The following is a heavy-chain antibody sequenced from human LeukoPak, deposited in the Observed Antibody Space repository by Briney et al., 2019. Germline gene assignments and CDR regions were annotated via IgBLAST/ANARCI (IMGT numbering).Heavy chain of an antibody. Sequence: PGGSLRLSCEASGFTFSSYAMSWVRQAPGKGLEWVSAISGSGGSTYYADSVKGRFTISRDNSKNTLYLQMNSLRAEDTAVYYCAKDRSVVPAAADYWGQGTLVTVSS. D-gene: IGHD2-2*01. CDR1: GFTFSSYA. V-gene: IGHV3-23*01. CDR3: AKDRSVVPAAADY. CDR2: ISGSGGST. J-gene: IGHJ4*02.